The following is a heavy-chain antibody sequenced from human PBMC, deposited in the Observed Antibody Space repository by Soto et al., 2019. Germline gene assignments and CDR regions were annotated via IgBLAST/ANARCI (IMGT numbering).Heavy chain of an antibody. CDR2: INPNTGNT. V-gene: IGHV1-2*02. Sequence: QVQVEQSGAEVKKPGASVKVSCKTSGYTFSDYYMHWVRQAPGQGLEWMGWINPNTGNTDYAQKFPSRVTMTRDTYITTAYMELTRLRSVDTAIYYCAKDLRGYSKWFDPWGQGTLV. D-gene: IGHD3-22*01. CDR3: AKDLRGYSKWFDP. J-gene: IGHJ5*02. CDR1: GYTFSDYY.